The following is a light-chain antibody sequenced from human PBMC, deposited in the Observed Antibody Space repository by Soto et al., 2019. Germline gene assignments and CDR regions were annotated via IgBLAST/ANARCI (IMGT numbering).Light chain of an antibody. J-gene: IGKJ5*01. Sequence: DIQMTQSPSTLSGSVGDRVTITCRASQTISSWLAWYQQKPGKPPKVLIYAASTLQPGVPSRFSGSGSGTDFTLTISSLQPDDIATYYCQNYVSAPITFGQGTRLQIK. CDR3: QNYVSAPIT. V-gene: IGKV1-27*01. CDR2: AAS. CDR1: QTISSW.